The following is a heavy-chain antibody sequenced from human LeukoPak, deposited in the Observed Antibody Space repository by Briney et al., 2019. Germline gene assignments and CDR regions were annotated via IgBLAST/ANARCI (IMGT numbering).Heavy chain of an antibody. J-gene: IGHJ4*02. Sequence: GGSLSLSCAASGFTFSSYSMNWVRQAPGKGLEWVSSISSSSSYIYYADSVKGRFTISRDNAKNSLYLQMNSLRAEDTAVYYCARGTMIVAKFFDYWGQGTLVTVSS. D-gene: IGHD3-22*01. CDR3: ARGTMIVAKFFDY. CDR2: ISSSSSYI. V-gene: IGHV3-21*01. CDR1: GFTFSSYS.